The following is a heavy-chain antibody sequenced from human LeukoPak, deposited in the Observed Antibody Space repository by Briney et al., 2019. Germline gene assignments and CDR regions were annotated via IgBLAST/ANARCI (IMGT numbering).Heavy chain of an antibody. CDR3: ARMGSTVGPL. CDR2: IYSGGST. Sequence: GGSLRLSCAASGFTFSSYGVHWVRQAPGKGLEWVSVIYSGGSTYYADSVKGRFTISRDNSKNTLYLQMSSLRAEDTAVYYCARMGSTVGPLWGQGTLVTVSS. J-gene: IGHJ4*02. V-gene: IGHV3-53*01. CDR1: GFTFSSYG. D-gene: IGHD4-23*01.